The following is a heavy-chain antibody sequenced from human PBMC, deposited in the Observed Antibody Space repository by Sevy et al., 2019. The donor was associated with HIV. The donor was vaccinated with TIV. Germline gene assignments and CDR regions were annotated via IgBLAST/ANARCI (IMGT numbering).Heavy chain of an antibody. D-gene: IGHD2-2*01. CDR1: GFTFSKYS. J-gene: IGHJ4*02. CDR2: LSFACGRI. Sequence: GGSLRLSCVASGFTFSKYSMSWVRQTPGKGLEWVSTLSFACGRINYADSVKGRFTMSRDDSRNTFYLQMDSLRAEDNAIYYCARKECSKPHAYWGQGTLVTVSS. V-gene: IGHV3-23*01. CDR3: ARKECSKPHAY.